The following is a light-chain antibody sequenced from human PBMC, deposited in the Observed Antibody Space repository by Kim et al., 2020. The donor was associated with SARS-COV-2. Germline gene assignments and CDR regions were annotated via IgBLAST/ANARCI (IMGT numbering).Light chain of an antibody. V-gene: IGKV3-15*01. CDR3: QHYNNWPYT. J-gene: IGKJ2*01. Sequence: DRVMTQSPATLSVSPGERATLSCRASQSVSSNLAWYQQKPGQAPRLLIYGASTRATDIPARFSGSGSGTEFTLTISSLQSEDFAVYYCQHYNNWPYTFGQGTKLGI. CDR1: QSVSSN. CDR2: GAS.